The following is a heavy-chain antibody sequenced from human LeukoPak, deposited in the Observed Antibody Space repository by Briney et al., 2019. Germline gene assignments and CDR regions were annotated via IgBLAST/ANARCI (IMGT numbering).Heavy chain of an antibody. CDR2: IVVGSGNT. CDR1: GFTFTSSA. Sequence: GASVKVSCKASGFTFTSSAVQWVRQARGQRLEWIGWIVVGSGNTNYAQKFQERVTITRDMSTSTAYMELSSLRSEDTAVYYCAADGSEGGGGNFDYWGQGTLVTVSS. J-gene: IGHJ4*02. CDR3: AADGSEGGGGNFDY. V-gene: IGHV1-58*01. D-gene: IGHD3-16*01.